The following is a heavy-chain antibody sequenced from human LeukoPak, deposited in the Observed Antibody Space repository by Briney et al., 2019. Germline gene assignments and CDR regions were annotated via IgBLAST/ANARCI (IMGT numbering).Heavy chain of an antibody. J-gene: IGHJ3*02. CDR3: AKIGTSGDIVGATRLRAFDI. CDR1: GFTFSSYG. CDR2: ISYDGSNK. V-gene: IGHV3-30*18. D-gene: IGHD1-26*01. Sequence: GGSLRLSCAASGFTFSSYGMHWVRQAPGKGLEWVAVISYDGSNKYYADSVKGRFTISRDNSKNTLYLQMNSLRAEDTAVYYCAKIGTSGDIVGATRLRAFDIWGQGTMVTVYS.